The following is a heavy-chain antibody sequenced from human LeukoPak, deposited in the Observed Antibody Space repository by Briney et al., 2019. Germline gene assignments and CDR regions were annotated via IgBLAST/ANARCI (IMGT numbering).Heavy chain of an antibody. CDR3: ARTAPDIVVVVAAPSPEFYFDY. Sequence: PSETLSLTYAVYGGSFSGYYWSWIRQPPGKGLEWMGEINHSGSTNYNPSLKSRVTISVDTSKNQFSLKLSSVTAADTAVYYCARTAPDIVVVVAAPSPEFYFDYWGQGTLVTVSS. V-gene: IGHV4-34*01. D-gene: IGHD2-15*01. CDR2: INHSGST. J-gene: IGHJ4*02. CDR1: GGSFSGYY.